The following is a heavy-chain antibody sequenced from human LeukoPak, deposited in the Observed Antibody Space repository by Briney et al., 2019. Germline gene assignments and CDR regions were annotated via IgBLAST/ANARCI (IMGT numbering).Heavy chain of an antibody. CDR3: AGRVTGYSSGYVY. D-gene: IGHD5-18*01. CDR1: GITFSNYA. CDR2: ISGSAHKI. J-gene: IGHJ4*02. Sequence: GGSLRLSCVASGITFSNYAVSWVRQAPEKGLDWVSVISGSAHKIRYADSVKGRFTISRDNSESIVYLQMNNLRAEDTAVYYCAGRVTGYSSGYVYWGQGTLVTVSS. V-gene: IGHV3-23*01.